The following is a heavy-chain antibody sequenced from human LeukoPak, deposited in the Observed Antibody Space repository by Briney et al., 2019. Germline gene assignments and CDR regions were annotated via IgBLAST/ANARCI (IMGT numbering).Heavy chain of an antibody. CDR1: GFTFNSYA. CDR3: VTARYSSGWYGWFDP. D-gene: IGHD6-19*01. CDR2: ISRNGGST. V-gene: IGHV3-64D*06. J-gene: IGHJ5*02. Sequence: GGSLRLSCSASGFTFNSYAMHWVRQSPGKGLEYVSSISRNGGSTYYADSVKGRFTISRDNSMNTLYLQMSSLRAEDTAVYYCVTARYSSGWYGWFDPWGQGTLVTVSS.